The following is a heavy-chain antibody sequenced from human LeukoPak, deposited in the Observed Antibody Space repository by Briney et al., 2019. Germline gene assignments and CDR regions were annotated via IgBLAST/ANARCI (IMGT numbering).Heavy chain of an antibody. CDR3: ARVPVASDGTCFDS. Sequence: GGSMRLAWAAYGFTFSRNNMNWDRQAPGKGLEWISYISFSSDMIYYADSVKGRFTISRDNAKNSLYLQMNSLRAEDTAVYYCARVPVASDGTCFDSWGQGTLVIVSS. CDR1: GFTFSRNN. CDR2: ISFSSDMI. J-gene: IGHJ4*02. D-gene: IGHD6-13*01. V-gene: IGHV3-48*04.